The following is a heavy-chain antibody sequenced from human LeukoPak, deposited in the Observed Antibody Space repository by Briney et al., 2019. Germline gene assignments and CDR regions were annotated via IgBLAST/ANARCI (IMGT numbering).Heavy chain of an antibody. CDR2: ISSSGSYI. V-gene: IGHV3-21*01. J-gene: IGHJ6*03. CDR3: ARDPYSGNYGTYYYYYMDV. CDR1: RFTFSSYS. D-gene: IGHD1-26*01. Sequence: PGGSLRLSCAASRFTFSSYSMNWVRQAPGKGLEWVSSISSSGSYIYYADSVKGRFTISRDNAKNSLYLQMDSLGPEDTAVYYCARDPYSGNYGTYYYYYMDVWGKGTTVTISS.